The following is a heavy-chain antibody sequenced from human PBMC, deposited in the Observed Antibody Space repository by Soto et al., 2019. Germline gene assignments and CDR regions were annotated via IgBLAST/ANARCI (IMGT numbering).Heavy chain of an antibody. CDR3: ARVRVRVNYYYYGMDV. CDR2: INAGNGNT. V-gene: IGHV1-3*01. Sequence: GASVKVSCKASGYTFTSYAMHWVRQAPGQRLEWMGWINAGNGNTKYSQKFQGRVTITRDTSASTAYMELSSLRSEDTAVYCCARVRVRVNYYYYGMDVWGQGTTVTVSS. J-gene: IGHJ6*02. D-gene: IGHD3-10*01. CDR1: GYTFTSYA.